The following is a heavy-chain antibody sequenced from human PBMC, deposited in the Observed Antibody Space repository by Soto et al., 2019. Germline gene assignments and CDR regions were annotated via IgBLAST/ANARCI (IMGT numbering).Heavy chain of an antibody. V-gene: IGHV3-7*01. J-gene: IGHJ4*02. D-gene: IGHD2-15*01. CDR1: EFTLSSFW. CDR3: VTAVASAASY. CDR2: INQDGSEI. Sequence: EVQLVESGGGLVQPGGSLRLSCAASEFTLSSFWMNWVRQAPGKGLEWVANINQDGSEIYYVDSVKGRFTISRDNSKNSLYLQMISLRVEDTAVYYCVTAVASAASYWRQGTLLTVSS.